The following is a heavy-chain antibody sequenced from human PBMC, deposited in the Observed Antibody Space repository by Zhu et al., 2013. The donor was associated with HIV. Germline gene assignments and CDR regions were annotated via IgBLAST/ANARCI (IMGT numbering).Heavy chain of an antibody. Sequence: QVQLVQSGAEVKKPGASVKVSCKASGYTFTSYAMHWVRQAPGQRLEWMGWINAGNGNTKYSQKFQGRVTITRDTSASTAYMELSSLRSEDTAVYYCARDLAPLRSPYGMDVWGQGTTVTVSS. CDR2: INAGNGNT. V-gene: IGHV1-3*01. J-gene: IGHJ6*02. CDR3: ARDLAPLRSPYGMDV. D-gene: IGHD3-3*01. CDR1: GYTFTSYA.